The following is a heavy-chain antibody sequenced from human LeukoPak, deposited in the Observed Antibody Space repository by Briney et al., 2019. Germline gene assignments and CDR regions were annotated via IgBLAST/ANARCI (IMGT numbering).Heavy chain of an antibody. CDR2: IYTSGSN. J-gene: IGHJ4*02. V-gene: IGHV4-4*07. Sequence: KTSETLPLTCTVSGGSISRYYWSWIRQPAGKGLEWIGCIYTSGSNNYNPALKNGVTMLVGTYDNQFSLKQITVTAADAAAYDCPRVFGAAAGDYWGQGTPVTVSS. CDR1: GGSISRYY. D-gene: IGHD6-13*01. CDR3: PRVFGAAAGDY.